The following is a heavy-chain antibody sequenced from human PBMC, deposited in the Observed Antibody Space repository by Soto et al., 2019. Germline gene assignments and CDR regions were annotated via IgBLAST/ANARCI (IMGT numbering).Heavy chain of an antibody. Sequence: EVQLVESGGGLVKPGGSLRLSCAASGFTFSSYSMNWVRQAPGKGLEWVSSISSSSSYIYYSDSVKGRFTISRDNAKNSLYLQMNSLRAEDTAVYYCARSGYSPWDYYFDYWGQGTLVTVSS. V-gene: IGHV3-21*01. CDR3: ARSGYSPWDYYFDY. D-gene: IGHD1-26*01. CDR1: GFTFSSYS. J-gene: IGHJ4*02. CDR2: ISSSSSYI.